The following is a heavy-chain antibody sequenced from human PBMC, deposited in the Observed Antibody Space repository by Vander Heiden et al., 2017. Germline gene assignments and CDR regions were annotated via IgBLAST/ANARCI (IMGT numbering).Heavy chain of an antibody. J-gene: IGHJ5*02. CDR2: IYYSGST. V-gene: IGHV4-59*01. CDR3: ARRMVGPAAISSGDNWFDP. D-gene: IGHD2-2*01. Sequence: QVQLQESGPGLVKPSETLSLTCTVSGRSMRSYYWSWIRQPPGKGLEWIGYIYYSGSTNYNPSLKSRVTISVDTSKNQFSLKLSSVTAADTAVYYCARRMVGPAAISSGDNWFDPWGQGTLVTVSS. CDR1: GRSMRSYY.